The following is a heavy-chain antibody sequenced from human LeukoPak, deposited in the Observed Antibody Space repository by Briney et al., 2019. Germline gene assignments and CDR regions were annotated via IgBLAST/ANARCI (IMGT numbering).Heavy chain of an antibody. V-gene: IGHV4-61*02. CDR2: IYTSGST. Sequence: PSQPLSLTCTVSGGSISSGSYYWSWIRQPAGKGLEWIGRIYTSGSTNYNPSLKSRVTISVDTSKNQFSLKLSSVTAADTAVYYCATSYDFWSGYFFDYWGQGTLVTVSS. D-gene: IGHD3-3*01. J-gene: IGHJ4*02. CDR1: GGSISSGSYY. CDR3: ATSYDFWSGYFFDY.